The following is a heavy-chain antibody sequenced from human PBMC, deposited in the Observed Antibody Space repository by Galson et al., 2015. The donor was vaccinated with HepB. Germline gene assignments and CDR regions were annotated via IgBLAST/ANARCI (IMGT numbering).Heavy chain of an antibody. CDR3: ARVAAYSSGYQN. V-gene: IGHV1-2*02. Sequence: SVKVSCKASGYTFTSYDINWVRQAPGQGLEWMGWINPNSGGTNYAQKFQGRVTMTRDTSISTAYMELSRLRSDDTAVYYCARVAAYSSGYQNWGQGTLVTVSS. CDR1: GYTFTSYD. D-gene: IGHD3-22*01. J-gene: IGHJ4*02. CDR2: INPNSGGT.